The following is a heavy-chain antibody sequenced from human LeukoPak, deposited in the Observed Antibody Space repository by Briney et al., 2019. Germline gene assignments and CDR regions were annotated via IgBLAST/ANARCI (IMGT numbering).Heavy chain of an antibody. Sequence: GSVKVSCKASGYTFTGYYMHWVRQAPGQGLEWMGWINPNSGGTNYAQKFQGRVTMTRDTSISTAYTELSRLRSDDTAVYYCARDRTPNDYGGNSAFDYWGQGTLVTVSS. CDR1: GYTFTGYY. CDR3: ARDRTPNDYGGNSAFDY. J-gene: IGHJ4*02. D-gene: IGHD4-23*01. V-gene: IGHV1-2*02. CDR2: INPNSGGT.